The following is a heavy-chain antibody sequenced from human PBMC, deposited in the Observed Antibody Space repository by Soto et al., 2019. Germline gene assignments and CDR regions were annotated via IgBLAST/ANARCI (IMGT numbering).Heavy chain of an antibody. CDR3: ARDPNDSSAYYHHYYYGMDV. V-gene: IGHV1-3*01. CDR2: INAGNGNT. CDR1: GYTFTSYG. Sequence: QIQLMQSGAEVKKPGASVKVSCKASGYTFTSYGIHWVRQAPGQRLEWTGWINAGNGNTKYSEKFQGRVTITSDTSASTAYLELSSLRSEDTAVYYCARDPNDSSAYYHHYYYGMDVWGQETTVTVSS. D-gene: IGHD3-22*01. J-gene: IGHJ6*02.